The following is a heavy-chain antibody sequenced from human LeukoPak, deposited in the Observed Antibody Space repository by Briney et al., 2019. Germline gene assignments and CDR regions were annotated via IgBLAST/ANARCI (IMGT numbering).Heavy chain of an antibody. Sequence: SVKVSCKASGGTFSSYAISWVRQAPGQGLEWMGGIIPIFGTANYAQKFQGRVTITADKSTSTAYMELSSLRSEDTAVYYCARRSDDYDSSAYYHWGQGTLVTVSS. CDR2: IIPIFGTA. CDR1: GGTFSSYA. V-gene: IGHV1-69*06. D-gene: IGHD3-22*01. CDR3: ARRSDDYDSSAYYH. J-gene: IGHJ4*02.